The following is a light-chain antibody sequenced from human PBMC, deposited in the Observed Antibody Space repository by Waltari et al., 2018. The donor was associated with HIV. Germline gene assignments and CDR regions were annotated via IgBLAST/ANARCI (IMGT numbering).Light chain of an antibody. Sequence: SVLTQPPPASGTPAPRVTISCSGSSSNIASHHVLSYQQVPGTAPKLLLYGDGKRPSGVPDRFSGSTSGTSDSLAISGLRPEDEADYYCATWDDSLSGVLFGGGTKLTVL. CDR3: ATWDDSLSGVL. J-gene: IGLJ2*01. CDR1: SSNIASHH. CDR2: GDG. V-gene: IGLV1-47*01.